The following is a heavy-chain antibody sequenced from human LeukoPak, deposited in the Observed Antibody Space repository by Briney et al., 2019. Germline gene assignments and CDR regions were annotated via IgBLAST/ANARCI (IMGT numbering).Heavy chain of an antibody. CDR1: GYTFTNYG. CDR2: ISAYSGAT. Sequence: GASVKVSCKVSGYTFTNYGISWVRQAPGQGLEWMGRISAYSGATNYAQKLQGRVTMTTDTSTSTAYMELRSLRSDDTAVYYCARSGIGYFDWYPDWFDPWGQGTLVTVSS. D-gene: IGHD3-9*01. J-gene: IGHJ5*02. CDR3: ARSGIGYFDWYPDWFDP. V-gene: IGHV1-18*01.